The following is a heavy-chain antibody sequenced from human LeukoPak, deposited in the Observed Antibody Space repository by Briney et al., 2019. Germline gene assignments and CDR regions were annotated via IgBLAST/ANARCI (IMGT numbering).Heavy chain of an antibody. CDR2: VKNDGTYR. D-gene: IGHD6-13*01. CDR3: ARSAAGLDY. CDR1: GFIFSRHW. J-gene: IGHJ4*02. V-gene: IGHV3-74*01. Sequence: GGSLRLSCAASGFIFSRHWMHWVRQAPGEGLVCVARVKNDGTYRDYAGSVKGRFTISRDNAKNTLYLQMNSLRVEDTAIYYCARSAAGLDYWGQGTLVTVSS.